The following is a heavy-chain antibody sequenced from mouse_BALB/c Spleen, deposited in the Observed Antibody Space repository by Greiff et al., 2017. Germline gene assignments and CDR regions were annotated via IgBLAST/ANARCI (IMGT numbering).Heavy chain of an antibody. CDR1: GYAFTNYL. CDR2: INPGSGGT. V-gene: IGHV1-54*01. J-gene: IGHJ2*01. CDR3: ARWVYGNYYFDY. D-gene: IGHD2-1*01. Sequence: VQLQQSGAELVRPGTSVKVSCKASGYAFTNYLIEWVKQRPGQGLEWIGVINPGSGGTNYNEKFKGKATLTADKSSSTAYMQLSSLTSDDSAVYFCARWVYGNYYFDYWGQGTTLTVSS.